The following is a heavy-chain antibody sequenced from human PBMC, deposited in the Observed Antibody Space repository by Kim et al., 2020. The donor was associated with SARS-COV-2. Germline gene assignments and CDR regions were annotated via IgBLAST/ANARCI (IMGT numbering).Heavy chain of an antibody. Sequence: ASVKVSCKASGYTFTSYGISWVRQAPGQGLEWMGWISAYNGNTNYAQKLQGRVTMTTDTSTSTAYMELRSLRSDDTAVYYCARDLRMAGYGSGMLPAMLSWGQGTLVSVSS. J-gene: IGHJ4*02. V-gene: IGHV1-18*04. D-gene: IGHD3-10*01. CDR3: ARDLRMAGYGSGMLPAMLS. CDR1: GYTFTSYG. CDR2: ISAYNGNT.